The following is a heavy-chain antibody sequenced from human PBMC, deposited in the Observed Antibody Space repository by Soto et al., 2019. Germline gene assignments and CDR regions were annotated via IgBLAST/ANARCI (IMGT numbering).Heavy chain of an antibody. V-gene: IGHV3-23*01. Sequence: EVQLLESGGGLVQPGGSLRLSCAASGFTFSSYAMSWVRQAPGKGLQWVSGISGSGGTTHYADSVKGRFTISRDKSQNTLYLQMNSLRAEDTAVYYCAKEVGYCSSSSCYYFAYWGQGTLVTVSS. J-gene: IGHJ4*02. D-gene: IGHD2-2*01. CDR1: GFTFSSYA. CDR3: AKEVGYCSSSSCYYFAY. CDR2: ISGSGGTT.